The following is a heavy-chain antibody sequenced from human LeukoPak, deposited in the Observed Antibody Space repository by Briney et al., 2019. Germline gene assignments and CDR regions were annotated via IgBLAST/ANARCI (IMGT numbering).Heavy chain of an antibody. CDR2: INSDGSST. J-gene: IGHJ5*02. D-gene: IGHD4-17*01. Sequence: GGSLRLSCAASRFTFSTYWMHWVRQAPGKGLVWVSRINSDGSSTGYADSVKGRFTISRDNAKNSLYLQMNSLRAEDTALYYCARADYGDFNWFDPWGQGTLVTVSS. V-gene: IGHV3-74*01. CDR3: ARADYGDFNWFDP. CDR1: RFTFSTYW.